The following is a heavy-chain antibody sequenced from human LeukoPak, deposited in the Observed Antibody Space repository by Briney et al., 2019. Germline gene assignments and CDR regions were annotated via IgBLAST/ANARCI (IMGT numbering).Heavy chain of an antibody. D-gene: IGHD3-10*01. CDR1: GGSFSGYY. CDR3: ARGLNGSVNNPFDP. CDR2: INHSGST. J-gene: IGHJ5*02. Sequence: SETLSLTCAVYGGSFSGYYWSWIRQPPGKGLEWIGEINHSGSTNYNPSLKSRVTISVGTPKNQFSLKLSSVTAADTAVYYCARGLNGSVNNPFDPWGQGTLVTVSS. V-gene: IGHV4-34*01.